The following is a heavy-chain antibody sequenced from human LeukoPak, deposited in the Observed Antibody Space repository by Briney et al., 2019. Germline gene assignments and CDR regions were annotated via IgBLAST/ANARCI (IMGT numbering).Heavy chain of an antibody. CDR3: ARTRGYCSGGSCYRTFYFDY. Sequence: GGSLRLSCAASGFTVGSNYMSWVRQAPGKGLEWVSVIYSGGSTYYADSVKGRFTISRDNSKNTLYLQMNSLRAEDTAVYYCARTRGYCSGGSCYRTFYFDYWGQGTLVTVSS. D-gene: IGHD2-15*01. CDR1: GFTVGSNY. J-gene: IGHJ4*02. V-gene: IGHV3-53*01. CDR2: IYSGGST.